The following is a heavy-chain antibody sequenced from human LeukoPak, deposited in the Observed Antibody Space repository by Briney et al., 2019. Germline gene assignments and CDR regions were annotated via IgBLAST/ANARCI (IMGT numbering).Heavy chain of an antibody. CDR3: ARREAVGAMSDFDD. J-gene: IGHJ4*02. V-gene: IGHV3-30*02. D-gene: IGHD1-26*01. Sequence: PGGSLRLSCAASGFSITGYGIHWARQAPGKGLEWVATIQWDGYNKYYVDSVKGRFTVPRDTSKNTVYLQMDSLRSEDTAVYYCARREAVGAMSDFDDWGQGTLVTVSS. CDR2: IQWDGYNK. CDR1: GFSITGYG.